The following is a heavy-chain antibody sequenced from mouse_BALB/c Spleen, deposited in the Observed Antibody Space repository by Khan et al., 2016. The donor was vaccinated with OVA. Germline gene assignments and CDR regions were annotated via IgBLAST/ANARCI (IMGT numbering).Heavy chain of an antibody. Sequence: QVQLKESGPGLVQPSQSLSITCTVSGFSLTNYSVHWVRQSPGKGLEWLGVIWSAGSTDYNAAFISRLTIRKDNYRSQAFFKMNSLQPNDTAIYYCASMGYDYGRGALFAYWGQGTLVTVSA. CDR1: GFSLTNYS. V-gene: IGHV2-2*02. D-gene: IGHD2-4*01. CDR2: IWSAGST. CDR3: ASMGYDYGRGALFAY. J-gene: IGHJ3*01.